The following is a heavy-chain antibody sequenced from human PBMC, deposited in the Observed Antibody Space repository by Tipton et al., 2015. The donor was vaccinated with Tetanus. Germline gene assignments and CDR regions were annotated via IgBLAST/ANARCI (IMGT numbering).Heavy chain of an antibody. D-gene: IGHD5-24*01. Sequence: TLSLTCTVSGGSISSYYWSWIRQPPGKGLEWIGYIYYSGSTNYNPSLKSRVTISVDTSKNQFSLKLSSVTAADTAVYYCARPRGGYDYWGQGTLVTVSS. CDR1: GGSISSYY. CDR3: ARPRGGYDY. J-gene: IGHJ4*02. CDR2: IYYSGST. V-gene: IGHV4-59*12.